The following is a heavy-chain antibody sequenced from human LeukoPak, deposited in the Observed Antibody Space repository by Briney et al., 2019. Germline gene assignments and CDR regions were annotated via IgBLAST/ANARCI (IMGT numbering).Heavy chain of an antibody. J-gene: IGHJ6*02. V-gene: IGHV3-33*01. Sequence: PAGSLRLSCAASGFTFSSYGMHWVRQAPGKGLEWVAVIWYDGSNKYYADSVKGRFTISRDNSKNTLYLQMNSLRAEDTAVYYCARDDSPDTAMATDYYYGMDVWGQGTTVTVSS. D-gene: IGHD5-18*01. CDR2: IWYDGSNK. CDR1: GFTFSSYG. CDR3: ARDDSPDTAMATDYYYGMDV.